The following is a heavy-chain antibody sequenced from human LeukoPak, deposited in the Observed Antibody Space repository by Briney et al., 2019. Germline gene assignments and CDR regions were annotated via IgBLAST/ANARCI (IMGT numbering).Heavy chain of an antibody. D-gene: IGHD6-19*01. J-gene: IGHJ5*02. Sequence: ASVKVSCKASGYTFTSYDINWVRQATGQGLEWMGWMNPNSGNTGYAQKFQGRVTMTRNTSISTAYMELSSLRSEDTAVYYCARGWLPKKENWFDPWGQGTLVTVSS. CDR2: MNPNSGNT. CDR1: GYTFTSYD. V-gene: IGHV1-8*01. CDR3: ARGWLPKKENWFDP.